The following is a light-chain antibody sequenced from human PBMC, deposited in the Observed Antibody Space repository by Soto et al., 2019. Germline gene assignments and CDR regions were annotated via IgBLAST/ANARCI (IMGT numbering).Light chain of an antibody. CDR3: KQRVKWPGT. CDR1: QNINNY. CDR2: DSS. J-gene: IGKJ4*01. V-gene: IGKV3-11*01. Sequence: EIVLTQTPATLSLSPGERATLSCRASQNINNYLAWYQQEPGQAPSLLIYDSSCRGTDLPAGFSGSGSGTDFTLTISSLEPQDLAVYYCKQRVKWPGTFGGGTK.